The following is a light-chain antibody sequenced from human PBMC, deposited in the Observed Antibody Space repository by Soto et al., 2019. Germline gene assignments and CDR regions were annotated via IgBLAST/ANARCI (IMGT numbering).Light chain of an antibody. CDR2: QVT. CDR1: SSDLAIYNY. V-gene: IGLV2-23*02. CDR3: SSFAGSGTLVV. J-gene: IGLJ2*01. Sequence: QSALTQPASVSGSPGQSITISCTGTSSDLAIYNYVSWYQQQPGKAPKLMIYQVTNRPSGVSNRFSGSRSGNTASLTISGLQAEDEADYHCSSFAGSGTLVVFGGGTKLTVL.